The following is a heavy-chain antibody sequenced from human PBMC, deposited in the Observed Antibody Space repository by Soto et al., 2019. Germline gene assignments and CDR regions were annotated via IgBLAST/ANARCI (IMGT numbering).Heavy chain of an antibody. CDR2: IYYSGST. D-gene: IGHD3-10*01. J-gene: IGHJ6*02. V-gene: IGHV4-39*01. CDR1: GGSISSSIYY. Sequence: PSETLSLTCTVSGGSISSSIYYWVWIRQPPGKGLEWIGSIYYSGSTYYNPSLKSRVTISVDTSKNQFSLKLSSVTAADTAVYYCARLGIWFGEGYGMDVWGQGTTVTVSS. CDR3: ARLGIWFGEGYGMDV.